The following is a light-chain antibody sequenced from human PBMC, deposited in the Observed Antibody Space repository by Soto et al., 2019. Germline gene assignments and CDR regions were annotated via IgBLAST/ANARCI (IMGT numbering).Light chain of an antibody. CDR2: TVS. Sequence: DIVMTQTPLSLPVTPGEPASISCGSSQSLLDSDDGNTYLDWYLQKPGQSPQLLIYTVSYRASGVPDRFSGSASGTDFTLKISRVEAEDVGVYYCMQRIEFPLTFGGGTKVEIK. CDR1: QSLLDSDDGNTY. CDR3: MQRIEFPLT. J-gene: IGKJ4*01. V-gene: IGKV2-40*01.